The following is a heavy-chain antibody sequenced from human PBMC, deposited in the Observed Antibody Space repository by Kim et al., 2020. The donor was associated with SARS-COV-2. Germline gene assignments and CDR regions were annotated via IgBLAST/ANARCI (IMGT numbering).Heavy chain of an antibody. V-gene: IGHV3-7*01. Sequence: GGSLRLSCAASGFTFSSYWMNWVRQAPGKGLEWVANIKQDGSEKSHVDSVKGRFTISRDNAKNSLYLQISSLTAEDTAVYYCASGGLAVWGQGTTVTVSS. CDR2: IKQDGSEK. CDR1: GFTFSSYW. CDR3: ASGGLAV. J-gene: IGHJ6*02.